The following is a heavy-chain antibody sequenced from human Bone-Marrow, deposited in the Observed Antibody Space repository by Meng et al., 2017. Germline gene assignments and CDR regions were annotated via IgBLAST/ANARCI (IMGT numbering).Heavy chain of an antibody. CDR3: ARSACSGGSCEVPDDAFDI. J-gene: IGHJ3*02. CDR2: ISSSDDTI. V-gene: IGHV3-48*03. D-gene: IGHD2-15*01. CDR1: GFTFSSYE. Sequence: GESLKISCAASGFTFSSYEMNWVRQAPGKGLEWVSYISSSDDTIYYADSVRGRFTISRENAKNSLYLQMNSLRAEDTAVYYCARSACSGGSCEVPDDAFDIWGQGTMVTVSS.